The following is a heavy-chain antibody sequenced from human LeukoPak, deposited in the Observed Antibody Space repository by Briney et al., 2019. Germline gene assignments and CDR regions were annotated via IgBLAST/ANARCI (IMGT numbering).Heavy chain of an antibody. V-gene: IGHV3-21*01. Sequence: KPGGSLRLSCAASGFTFSTYSMNWVRQAPGKGLEWVSSISSSSSYIYYADSVKGRFTISRDNAKNSLYLQMNSLRAEDTAVYYCARDRGYSYGPFVYWGQGTLVTVSS. CDR3: ARDRGYSYGPFVY. CDR1: GFTFSTYS. CDR2: ISSSSSYI. J-gene: IGHJ4*02. D-gene: IGHD5-18*01.